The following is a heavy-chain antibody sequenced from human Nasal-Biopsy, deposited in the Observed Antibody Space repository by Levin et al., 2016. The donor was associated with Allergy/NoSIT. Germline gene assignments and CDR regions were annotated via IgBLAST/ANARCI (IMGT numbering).Heavy chain of an antibody. V-gene: IGHV3-23*01. D-gene: IGHD6-13*01. Sequence: GESLKISCAASGFTFDVFAMTWVRQAPGKGLEWVSALSASGVTTHYADSVKGRFTISRDNSKNTMYLQLDSLRPEDTARYFCAKWAVAAAGIDFWGRGTLVTVSS. J-gene: IGHJ4*02. CDR3: AKWAVAAAGIDF. CDR2: LSASGVTT. CDR1: GFTFDVFA.